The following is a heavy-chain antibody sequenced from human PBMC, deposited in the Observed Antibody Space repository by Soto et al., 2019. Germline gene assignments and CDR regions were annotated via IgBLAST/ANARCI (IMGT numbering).Heavy chain of an antibody. D-gene: IGHD3-3*01. CDR2: MYYSGST. J-gene: IGHJ3*02. CDR3: ARTRDFWSGNDAFDI. Sequence: PSETLSLTCTVSGGSVSSGSYYWSWIRQPPGKGLEWIGYMYYSGSTNYNPSLKSRVTISLDTSKNQFSLKLSSVTAADTAVYFCARTRDFWSGNDAFDIWGQGKMVTVSS. CDR1: GGSVSSGSYY. V-gene: IGHV4-61*01.